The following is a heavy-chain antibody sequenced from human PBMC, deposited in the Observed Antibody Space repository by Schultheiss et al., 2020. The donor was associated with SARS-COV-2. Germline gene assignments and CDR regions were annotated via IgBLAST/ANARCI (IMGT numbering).Heavy chain of an antibody. CDR3: ARVDAVAGTGYYFDY. D-gene: IGHD6-19*01. CDR1: GGSISSSSYY. CDR2: IYYSGST. J-gene: IGHJ4*02. V-gene: IGHV4-61*05. Sequence: SETLSLTCTVSGGSISSSSYYWGWIRQPPGKGLEWIGYIYYSGSTNYNPSLKSRVTISVDTSKNQFSLKLSSVTAADTAVYYCARVDAVAGTGYYFDYWGQGTLVTVSS.